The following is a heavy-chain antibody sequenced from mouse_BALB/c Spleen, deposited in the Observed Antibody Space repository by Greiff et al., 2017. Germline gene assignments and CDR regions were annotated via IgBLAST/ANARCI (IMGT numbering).Heavy chain of an antibody. V-gene: IGHV5-17*02. CDR1: GFTFSSFG. CDR2: ISSGSSTI. J-gene: IGHJ1*01. CDR3: ASSSHWYFDV. D-gene: IGHD1-1*01. Sequence: EVQVVESGGGLVQPGGSRKLSCAASGFTFSSFGMHWVRQAPEKGLEWVAYISSGSSTIYYADTVKGRFTISRDNPKNTLFLQMTSLRSEDTAMYYCASSSHWYFDVWGAGTTVTVSS.